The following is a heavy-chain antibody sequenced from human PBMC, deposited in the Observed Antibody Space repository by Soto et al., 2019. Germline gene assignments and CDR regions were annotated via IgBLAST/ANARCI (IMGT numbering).Heavy chain of an antibody. J-gene: IGHJ5*02. Sequence: GGSLRLSCAASGFTFSSYAMSWVRQAPGKGLEWVSAISGSGGSTYYADSVKGRFTISRDNSKNTLYLQMNSLRAEDTAVYYCARAQYPRYCSSTSCYRNWFDPWGQGTLVTVSS. CDR2: ISGSGGST. V-gene: IGHV3-23*01. CDR1: GFTFSSYA. D-gene: IGHD2-2*01. CDR3: ARAQYPRYCSSTSCYRNWFDP.